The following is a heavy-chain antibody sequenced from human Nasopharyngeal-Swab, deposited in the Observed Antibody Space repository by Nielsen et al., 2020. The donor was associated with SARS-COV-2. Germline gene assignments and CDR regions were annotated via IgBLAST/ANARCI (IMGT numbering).Heavy chain of an antibody. D-gene: IGHD3-3*01. CDR3: ARDPDYDFWSGYSKSFDY. CDR1: GFTFSDYY. J-gene: IGHJ4*02. Sequence: GGSLRLSCAASGFTFSDYYMSWIRQAPGKGLEWVSYISSSSSYTNYADSVKGRFTISRDNAKNSLYLQMNSLRAEDTAVYYCARDPDYDFWSGYSKSFDYWGQGTLVTVSS. V-gene: IGHV3-11*06. CDR2: ISSSSSYT.